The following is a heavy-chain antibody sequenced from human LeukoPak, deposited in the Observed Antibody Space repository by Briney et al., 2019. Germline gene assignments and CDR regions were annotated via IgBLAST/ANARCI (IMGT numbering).Heavy chain of an antibody. CDR2: FDPEDGET. J-gene: IGHJ5*02. CDR1: GYTLTELS. V-gene: IGHV1-24*01. Sequence: GASVKVSCKVSGYTLTELSMHWVRQAPGKGLEWMGGFDPEDGETIYAQKFQGRVTMTEDTSTDTAYMELSSLRSEDTAVYYCATGYSYDHGSSYSWFDPWGQGTLVTVSS. CDR3: ATGYSYDHGSSYSWFDP. D-gene: IGHD5-18*01.